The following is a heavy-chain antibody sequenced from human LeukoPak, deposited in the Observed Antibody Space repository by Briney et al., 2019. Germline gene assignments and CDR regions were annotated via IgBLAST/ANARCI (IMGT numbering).Heavy chain of an antibody. CDR2: IYHSGST. CDR1: GGSISSSSYY. Sequence: PSETLSLTCSVSGGSISSSSYYWGWIRHPPGKGLEWIGSIYHSGSTYYNPSLKSRVTISVDTSKNQFSLKLSSVTAADTAVYYCARGAYGDYGAYFDYWGQGTLVTVSS. CDR3: ARGAYGDYGAYFDY. D-gene: IGHD4-17*01. J-gene: IGHJ4*02. V-gene: IGHV4-39*07.